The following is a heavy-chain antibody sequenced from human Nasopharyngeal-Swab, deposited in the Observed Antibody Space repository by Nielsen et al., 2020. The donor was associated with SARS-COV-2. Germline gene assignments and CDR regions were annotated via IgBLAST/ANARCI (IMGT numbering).Heavy chain of an antibody. D-gene: IGHD6-13*01. CDR3: ARQLVYYGMDV. V-gene: IGHV3-33*01. CDR2: IWHDGSNK. Sequence: GESLKISCAASGFTFSSYGMHWVRQAPGKGLEWVAVIWHDGSNKYYADSVKGRFTISRDNSKNTLYLQMNSLRAEDTAVYYCARQLVYYGMDVWGQGTTVTVSS. J-gene: IGHJ6*02. CDR1: GFTFSSYG.